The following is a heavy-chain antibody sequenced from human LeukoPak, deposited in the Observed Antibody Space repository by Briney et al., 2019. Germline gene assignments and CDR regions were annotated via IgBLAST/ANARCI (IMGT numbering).Heavy chain of an antibody. J-gene: IGHJ4*02. CDR2: ISYDGSNK. Sequence: PGGSLRLSCAASGFTFSSYAMHWVRQAPGKGLEWVAVISYDGSNKYYADSVKGRFTISRDNSKNTLYLQMNSLRAEDTAVYYCARDTTLRYFDWSLDYWGQGTLSPSPQ. V-gene: IGHV3-30-3*01. CDR1: GFTFSSYA. CDR3: ARDTTLRYFDWSLDY. D-gene: IGHD3-9*01.